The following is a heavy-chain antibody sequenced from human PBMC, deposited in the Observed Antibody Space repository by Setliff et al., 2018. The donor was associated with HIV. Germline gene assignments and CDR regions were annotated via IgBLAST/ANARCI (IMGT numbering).Heavy chain of an antibody. CDR1: ADSFRSYA. CDR2: ITPFFGTT. CDR3: ARAGYLLHYFDS. Sequence: SVKVSCKTSADSFRSYAISWVRQAPGQGLEWMGGITPFFGTTNYAQKFQGRVTITADESTSTAYMELRGPRSEDTAVYYCARAGYLLHYFDSWGQGTLVTVSS. V-gene: IGHV1-69*13. J-gene: IGHJ4*02. D-gene: IGHD1-26*01.